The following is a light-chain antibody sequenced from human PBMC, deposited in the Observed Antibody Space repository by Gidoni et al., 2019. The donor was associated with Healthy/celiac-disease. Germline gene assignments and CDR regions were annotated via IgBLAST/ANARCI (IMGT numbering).Light chain of an antibody. CDR3: SSYTSSSSVV. J-gene: IGLJ2*01. CDR1: SSYVGGYNY. Sequence: SALTQPASVYGSPGQSITISCTGTSSYVGGYNYVSWYQQHPGKAPKLMIYEVSNRPSGVSNRFSGSKSGNTASLTISGLQAEDEADYYCSSYTSSSSVVFGGGTKLTVL. V-gene: IGLV2-14*01. CDR2: EVS.